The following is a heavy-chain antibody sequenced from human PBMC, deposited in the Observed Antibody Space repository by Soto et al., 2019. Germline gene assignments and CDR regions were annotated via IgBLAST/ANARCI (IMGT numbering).Heavy chain of an antibody. V-gene: IGHV1-18*01. CDR3: ARVGAYCVSTSCHDY. CDR2: ISAYNGNT. CDR1: GYTFTNYG. J-gene: IGHJ4*02. D-gene: IGHD2-2*01. Sequence: QVQLVQSGAEVKKPGASVKVSCKASGYTFTNYGISWVRQAPGQGLEWMGWISAYNGNTDYAQKLQGRVTMTKDTSTGTAYMERRSLRSDDTAVYYCARVGAYCVSTSCHDYGGQRTLVTVSS.